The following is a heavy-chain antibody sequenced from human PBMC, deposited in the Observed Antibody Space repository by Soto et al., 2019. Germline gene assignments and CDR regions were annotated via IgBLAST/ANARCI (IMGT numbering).Heavy chain of an antibody. V-gene: IGHV3-23*01. Sequence: EVQLLESGGGLVQPGGSLRLSCAASGFTFSSYAMSWVRQAPGKGLEWVSAISGSGGSTYYADSVKGRFTISRDNSKNTLYLQMNSLRAEDTAVYYCARAIDFWSGYDYWGQGTLVTVSS. CDR1: GFTFSSYA. D-gene: IGHD3-3*01. CDR3: ARAIDFWSGYDY. CDR2: ISGSGGST. J-gene: IGHJ4*02.